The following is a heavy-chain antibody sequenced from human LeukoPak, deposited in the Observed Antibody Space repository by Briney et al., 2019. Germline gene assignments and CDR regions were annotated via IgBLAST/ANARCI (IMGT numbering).Heavy chain of an antibody. CDR2: INPNSGGA. CDR1: GYTFTGYY. Sequence: ASVKVSCKASGYTFTGYYMQWVRQAPGPGLEWMGWINPNSGGANYAQKFQGRVTMTRDTSISTAYMEVSRLTSDDTAVYYCARDYATGGYYSDYWGQGTLVTVS. J-gene: IGHJ4*02. D-gene: IGHD3-22*01. CDR3: ARDYATGGYYSDY. V-gene: IGHV1-2*02.